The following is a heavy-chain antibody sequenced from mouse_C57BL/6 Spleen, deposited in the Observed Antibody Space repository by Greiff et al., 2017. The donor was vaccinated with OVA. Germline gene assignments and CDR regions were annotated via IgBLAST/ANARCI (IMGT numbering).Heavy chain of an antibody. CDR2: IDPTSGGT. J-gene: IGHJ4*01. CDR1: GYTFTSYW. D-gene: IGHD1-1*01. CDR3: ARSLLLDAMDY. Sequence: QVQLQQSGAELVKPGASVKLSCKASGYTFTSYWMHWVKQRPGRGLEWIGRIDPTSGGTKYNEKVKSKATLTVDKPSSTAYMQLSSLTSEDSAVYYCARSLLLDAMDYWGQGTSVTVSS. V-gene: IGHV1-72*01.